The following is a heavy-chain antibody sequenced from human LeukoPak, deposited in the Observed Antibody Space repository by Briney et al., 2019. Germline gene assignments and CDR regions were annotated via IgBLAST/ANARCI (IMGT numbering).Heavy chain of an antibody. Sequence: PSETLSLTCTVSGGSISSYYWSWIRQPPGKGLEWIGYAYYSGSTNYNPSLKSRVTISVDTSKNQFSLKLSSVTAADTAVYYCARGIAAAGTWWFDPWGQGTLVTVSS. CDR2: AYYSGST. V-gene: IGHV4-59*01. D-gene: IGHD6-13*01. J-gene: IGHJ5*02. CDR3: ARGIAAAGTWWFDP. CDR1: GGSISSYY.